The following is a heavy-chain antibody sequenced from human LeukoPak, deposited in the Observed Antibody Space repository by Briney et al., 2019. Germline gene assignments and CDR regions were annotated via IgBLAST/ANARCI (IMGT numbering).Heavy chain of an antibody. CDR2: ISWNSGSI. CDR1: GFTFDDYA. Sequence: GGSLRLSCAASGFTFDDYAMHWVRQAPGKGLEWVSGISWNSGSIGYADSVKGRFTISRDNAKNSLYLQMNSLRAEDTALYYCAKGPSLAYFDYWGQGTLVTVSP. D-gene: IGHD6-13*01. CDR3: AKGPSLAYFDY. V-gene: IGHV3-9*01. J-gene: IGHJ4*02.